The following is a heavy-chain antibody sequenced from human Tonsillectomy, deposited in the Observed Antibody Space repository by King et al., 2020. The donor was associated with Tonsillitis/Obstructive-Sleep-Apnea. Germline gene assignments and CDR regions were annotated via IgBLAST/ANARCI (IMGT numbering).Heavy chain of an antibody. CDR2: VWYDGDTK. J-gene: IGHJ4*02. CDR1: GFTFTDYG. V-gene: IGHV3-33*01. D-gene: IGHD1-26*01. CDR3: ARDAVGSKVPAFFDY. Sequence: VQLVESGGGVVQPGRSLRLSCATSGFTFTDYGMNWVRQAPGKGLEWVATVWYDGDTKYYADSVKGRFTISRDTSKDTLYLQMNSLRVEDTALYYCARDAVGSKVPAFFDYWGQGTLVTVSS.